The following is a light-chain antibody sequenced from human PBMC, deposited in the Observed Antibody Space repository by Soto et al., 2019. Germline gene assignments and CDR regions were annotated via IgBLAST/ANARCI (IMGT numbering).Light chain of an antibody. CDR1: QSVSSNF. CDR2: GGS. J-gene: IGKJ2*02. V-gene: IGKV3-20*01. Sequence: EIVLTQSPGTLSLSPGERATLSCRASQSVSSNFLAWYQQKPGQAPKLLISGGSSRATGIPDRFSGSGSGTDFTLTITKLEPEDFAVHSCQQYGSSPGTFGQGTKLEIK. CDR3: QQYGSSPGT.